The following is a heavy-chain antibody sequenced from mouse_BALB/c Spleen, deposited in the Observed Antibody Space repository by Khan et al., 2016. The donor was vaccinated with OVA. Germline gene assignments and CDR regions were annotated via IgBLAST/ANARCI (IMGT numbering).Heavy chain of an antibody. J-gene: IGHJ3*01. CDR3: ARGTFDY. D-gene: IGHD3-3*01. V-gene: IGHV1S135*01. Sequence: QLQQPGPELMKPGASVKISCKASGYSFTTYYMHWVKQSHGKSLEWIGYIDPFNGGKDYNQKFKGKATLTVDKSSSTAYMHLSSLTSEDSAVYYCARGTFDYWGQGTLVTVSA. CDR2: IDPFNGGK. CDR1: GYSFTTYY.